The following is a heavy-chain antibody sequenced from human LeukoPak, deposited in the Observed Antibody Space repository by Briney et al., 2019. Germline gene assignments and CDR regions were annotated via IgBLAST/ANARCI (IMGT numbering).Heavy chain of an antibody. CDR2: IYYSGST. CDR3: ARADYGDYVPDY. Sequence: PSETLSLTCTVSGGSISSYYWSWIRQPPGKGLEWIGYIYYSGSTNYNPSLKSRVTISVDTSKNQFSLKLSSVTAAGTAVYYCARADYGDYVPDYWGQGTLVTVSS. V-gene: IGHV4-59*01. CDR1: GGSISSYY. D-gene: IGHD4-17*01. J-gene: IGHJ4*02.